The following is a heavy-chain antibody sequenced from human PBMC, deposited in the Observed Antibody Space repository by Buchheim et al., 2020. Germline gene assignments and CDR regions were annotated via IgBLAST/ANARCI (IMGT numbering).Heavy chain of an antibody. J-gene: IGHJ4*02. V-gene: IGHV3-49*04. CDR3: TKENSGLDY. CDR2: IRSKAYGGTT. Sequence: EVQLVESGGGLVQPGRSLRLSCTASGFTFGDYAMSWVRQAPGKGLEWVGFIRSKAYGGTTEYAASVKGRFTISRDDSKSIAYLQMNSLKTEDTAVYYCTKENSGLDYWGQGTL. CDR1: GFTFGDYA. D-gene: IGHD4-23*01.